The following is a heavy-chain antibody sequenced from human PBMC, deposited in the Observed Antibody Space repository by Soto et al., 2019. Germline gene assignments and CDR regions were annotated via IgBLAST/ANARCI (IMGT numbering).Heavy chain of an antibody. D-gene: IGHD6-6*01. CDR3: AKDLGKQLVGAYYYYYGMDV. CDR2: ISYDGSNK. CDR1: GFTFSSYG. V-gene: IGHV3-30*18. Sequence: GGSLRLSCAASGFTFSSYGMHWVRQAPGNGLEWVAVISYDGSNKYYADSVKGRFSISRDNSKNTLYLQMNSLRAEDTAVYYCAKDLGKQLVGAYYYYYGMDVWGQGTTVTVSS. J-gene: IGHJ6*02.